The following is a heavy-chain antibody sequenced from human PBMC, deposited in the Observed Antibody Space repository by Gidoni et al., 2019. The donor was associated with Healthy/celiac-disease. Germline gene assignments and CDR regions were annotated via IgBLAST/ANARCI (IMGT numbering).Heavy chain of an antibody. CDR3: ARQREDGDYVSY. Sequence: QLQLQESGPGLVKPSETLSLTCTVSVGSISSSSYYWGWIRQPPGKGLEWIGSIYYSGSTYYNPSLKSRVTISVDTSKNQFSLKLSSVTAADTAVYYCARQREDGDYVSYWGQGTLVTVSS. V-gene: IGHV4-39*01. D-gene: IGHD4-17*01. CDR2: IYYSGST. CDR1: VGSISSSSYY. J-gene: IGHJ4*02.